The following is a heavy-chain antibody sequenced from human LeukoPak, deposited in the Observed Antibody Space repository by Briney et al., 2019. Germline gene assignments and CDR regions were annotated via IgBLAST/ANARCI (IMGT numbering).Heavy chain of an antibody. CDR1: GYTFTSYY. J-gene: IGHJ3*02. CDR2: INPNSGGT. V-gene: IGHV1-2*02. CDR3: AREWGVYDSSGSDAFDI. Sequence: GASVKVSCKASGYTFTSYYMHWVRQAPGQGLEWMGWINPNSGGTNYAQKFQGRVTMTRDTSISTAYMELSRLRSDDTAVYYCAREWGVYDSSGSDAFDIWGQGTMVTVSS. D-gene: IGHD3-22*01.